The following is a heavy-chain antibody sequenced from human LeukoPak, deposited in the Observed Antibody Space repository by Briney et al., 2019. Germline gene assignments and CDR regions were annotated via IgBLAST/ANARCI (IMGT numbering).Heavy chain of an antibody. J-gene: IGHJ4*02. CDR1: GFTFSTYC. D-gene: IGHD3-22*01. CDR2: ISSSSSTI. V-gene: IGHV3-48*02. Sequence: PGGSLRLSCAASGFTFSTYCMNWVRQAPGKGLEWISYISSSSSTIYFAASVKGRFTISRDNAKNSIYLQMNSLREKDTAVYYCARASGWLAAFDYWGQGTLVTVSS. CDR3: ARASGWLAAFDY.